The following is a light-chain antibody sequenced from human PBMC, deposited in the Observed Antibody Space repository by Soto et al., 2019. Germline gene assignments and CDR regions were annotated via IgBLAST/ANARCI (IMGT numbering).Light chain of an antibody. V-gene: IGKV3-20*01. CDR3: QQHGTSPIT. J-gene: IGKJ5*01. Sequence: IVLAQSPDTLSLSPGERATRSCRASQTVIHNHLAWHQQKPGQTPRLLVYGASSRATGIPDRFSGSGSGTDFTLTISRLEPEDFAVYYCQQHGTSPITFGQGTRLEIK. CDR2: GAS. CDR1: QTVIHNH.